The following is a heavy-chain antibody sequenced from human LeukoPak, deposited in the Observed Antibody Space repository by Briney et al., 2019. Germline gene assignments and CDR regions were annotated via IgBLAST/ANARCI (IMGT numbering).Heavy chain of an antibody. CDR1: GFTLRSYE. J-gene: IGHJ1*01. D-gene: IGHD6-19*01. Sequence: GGSLRLSCTVSGFTLRSYEMSWIRQAPGKGLEWVSSIDYDGGSGHYADSVKGRFTISRDNSNNTLFLHLNSLRGEDTAVYYCTRNSGWYGLSWGQGTLVTVSS. CDR3: TRNSGWYGLS. V-gene: IGHV3-23*01. CDR2: IDYDGGSG.